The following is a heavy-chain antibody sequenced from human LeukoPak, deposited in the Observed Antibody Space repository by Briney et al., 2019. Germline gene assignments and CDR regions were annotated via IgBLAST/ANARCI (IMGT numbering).Heavy chain of an antibody. CDR2: INPNSGGT. V-gene: IGHV1-2*02. D-gene: IGHD6-19*01. CDR1: GYTFTDYY. Sequence: ASVKASCKASGYTFTDYYLHWVRQPPGQGLEWMGWINPNSGGTNYAQRFQGRVTMTRDTSISTAYMELSRLRSDDTAVYYCARESIAVGGTSSYFDFWGQVPLVTVSS. J-gene: IGHJ4*02. CDR3: ARESIAVGGTSSYFDF.